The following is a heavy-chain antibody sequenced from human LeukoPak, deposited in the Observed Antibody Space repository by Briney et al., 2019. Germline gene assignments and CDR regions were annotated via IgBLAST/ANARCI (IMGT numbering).Heavy chain of an antibody. D-gene: IGHD5-24*01. CDR2: ISYDGSSK. J-gene: IGHJ3*02. CDR1: GFTFSSYA. Sequence: GRSLRLSCAASGFTFSSYAMHWVRQAPGKGLEWVAVISYDGSSKYYADSVKGRFTISRDNSKNTLYLQMNSLRAEDTAVYYCARVHVEMATADAFDIWGQGTMVTVSS. V-gene: IGHV3-30*04. CDR3: ARVHVEMATADAFDI.